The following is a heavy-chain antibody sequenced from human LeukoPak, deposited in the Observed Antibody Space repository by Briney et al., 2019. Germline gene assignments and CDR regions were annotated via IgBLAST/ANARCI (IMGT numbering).Heavy chain of an antibody. Sequence: GGSLRLSCAASGFTVSSNYMSWVRQAPGKGLEWVSVIYSGGSTYYADSVKGRFTISRDNSKDTLYLQMNSLRAEDTAVYYCARDYDFWSSDVWGQGTTVTVSS. CDR3: ARDYDFWSSDV. V-gene: IGHV3-66*01. CDR1: GFTVSSNY. D-gene: IGHD3-3*01. J-gene: IGHJ6*02. CDR2: IYSGGST.